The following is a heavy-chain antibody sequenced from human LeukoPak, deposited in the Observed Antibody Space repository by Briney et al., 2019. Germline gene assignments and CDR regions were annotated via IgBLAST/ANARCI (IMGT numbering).Heavy chain of an antibody. CDR2: INSDGSDI. V-gene: IGHV3-74*01. CDR1: GFTFSSYW. CDR3: ASPLGPQCYDILPA. J-gene: IGHJ5*02. Sequence: GGSLRLSCVASGFTFSSYWMHWVRQAPGKGLVWVSRINSDGSDISYGDSVKGRFTVSRDNAKNTLYLQMNSLRAEDTAVYYCASPLGPQCYDILPAWGQGTLVTVSS. D-gene: IGHD3-9*01.